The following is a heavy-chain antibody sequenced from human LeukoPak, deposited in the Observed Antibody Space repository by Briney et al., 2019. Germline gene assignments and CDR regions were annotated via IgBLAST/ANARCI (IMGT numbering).Heavy chain of an antibody. V-gene: IGHV1-46*01. Sequence: ASVTVSCTASGYTFTSYYMHWVRQAPGQGLEWMGIINPSGGSTSYAQKFQGRVTMTRDTSTSTVYMELSSLRSEDTAVYYCARGYCSSTSCYRSWFDPWGQGTLVTVSS. D-gene: IGHD2-2*02. CDR1: GYTFTSYY. CDR3: ARGYCSSTSCYRSWFDP. J-gene: IGHJ5*02. CDR2: INPSGGST.